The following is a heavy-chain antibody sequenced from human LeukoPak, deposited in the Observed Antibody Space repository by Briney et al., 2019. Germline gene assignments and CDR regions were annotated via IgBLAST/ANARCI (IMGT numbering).Heavy chain of an antibody. D-gene: IGHD1-26*01. V-gene: IGHV4-31*03. CDR1: GGSISSGGYY. CDR2: IYYSGST. J-gene: IGHJ3*02. CDR3: ARVVSPLRGGSYYVKAFDI. Sequence: SQTLSLTCTVSGGSISSGGYYWSWIRQHPGKGLEWIGYIYYSGSTNYNPSLKSRVTISVDTSKNQFSLKLSSVTAADTAVYYCARVVSPLRGGSYYVKAFDIWGQGTMVTVSS.